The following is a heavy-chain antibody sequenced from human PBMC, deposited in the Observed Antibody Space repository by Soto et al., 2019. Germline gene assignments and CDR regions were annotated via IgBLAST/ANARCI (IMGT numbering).Heavy chain of an antibody. J-gene: IGHJ6*02. D-gene: IGHD3-22*01. V-gene: IGHV4-39*01. Sequence: KPSETLSLTCTVSGGSISSSSYYWGWIRQPPGKGLEWIGSIYYSGSTYYNPSLKSRVTISVDTSKNQFSLKLSSVTAADTAVYYCARRGRGTYYYDSSGHKDVWGQGTTVTVSS. CDR3: ARRGRGTYYYDSSGHKDV. CDR2: IYYSGST. CDR1: GGSISSSSYY.